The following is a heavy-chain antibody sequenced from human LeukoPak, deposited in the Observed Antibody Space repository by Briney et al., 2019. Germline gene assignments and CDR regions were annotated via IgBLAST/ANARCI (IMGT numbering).Heavy chain of an antibody. D-gene: IGHD3-10*01. J-gene: IGHJ4*02. CDR2: IYYSGST. CDR1: GDSISSYY. Sequence: SETLSLTCTVSGDSISSYYWSWIRQPPGKGLEWIGYIYYSGSTNYNPSLKSRVTISVDTSKNQFSLKLSSVTAADRAVYYCARVEVRPMVRGVIDYWGQGTMVTVSS. CDR3: ARVEVRPMVRGVIDY. V-gene: IGHV4-59*01.